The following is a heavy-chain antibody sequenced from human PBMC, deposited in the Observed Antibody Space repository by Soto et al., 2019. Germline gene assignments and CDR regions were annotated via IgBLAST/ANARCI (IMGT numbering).Heavy chain of an antibody. D-gene: IGHD1-7*01. Sequence: GGSLRLSCAASGFTFTRFGIHWVRQAPGKGLKWVSAISDRERSTYYADYVKGRFTISRDNTKNTLYLQMNSLRAEDTAVYYCVCERKELWDVWGQGTTVTVSS. V-gene: IGHV3-23*01. CDR3: VCERKELWDV. CDR1: GFTFTRFG. J-gene: IGHJ6*02. CDR2: ISDRERST.